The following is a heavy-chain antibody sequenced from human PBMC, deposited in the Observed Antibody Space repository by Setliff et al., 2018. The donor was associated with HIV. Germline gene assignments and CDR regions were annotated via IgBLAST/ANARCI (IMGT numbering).Heavy chain of an antibody. Sequence: GESLKISCAAPGFTFSIHAMSWVRQAPRKGLEWVSAISGSGGNTYYADSVKGRFTVSRDNSKNTLYLQMNSLRAEDAAVYYCAKGSGKITIYYYYMDVWGKGTTVTVSS. CDR3: AKGSGKITIYYYYMDV. CDR1: GFTFSIHA. V-gene: IGHV3-23*01. CDR2: ISGSGGNT. J-gene: IGHJ6*03. D-gene: IGHD3-3*01.